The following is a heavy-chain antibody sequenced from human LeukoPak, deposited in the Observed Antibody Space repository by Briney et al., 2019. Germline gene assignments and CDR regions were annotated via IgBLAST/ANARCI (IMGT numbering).Heavy chain of an antibody. CDR2: IYPGDSDT. CDR3: ARRLYDFWSGEGWFDP. CDR1: GYSFTSYW. J-gene: IGHJ5*02. Sequence: GESLKISCKGSGYSFTSYWIGWVRQMPGKGLEWMGIIYPGDSDTRYSPSFQGQVTISGDKSISTAYLQWSSLKASDTAMYYCARRLYDFWSGEGWFDPWGQGTLVTVSS. D-gene: IGHD3-3*01. V-gene: IGHV5-51*01.